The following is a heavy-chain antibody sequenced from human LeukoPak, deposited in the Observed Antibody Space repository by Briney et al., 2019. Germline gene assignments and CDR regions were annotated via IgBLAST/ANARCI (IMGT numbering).Heavy chain of an antibody. CDR2: IKSKTDGGTT. D-gene: IGHD2-2*02. CDR1: GFTFSSYG. Sequence: GGSLRLSCAASGFTFSSYGMHWVRQAPGKGLEWVGRIKSKTDGGTTDYAAPVKGRFTISRDDSKNTLYLQMNSLKTEDTAVYYCTTIVVPAAIRPAEYFQHWGQGTLVTVSS. CDR3: TTIVVPAAIRPAEYFQH. V-gene: IGHV3-15*01. J-gene: IGHJ1*01.